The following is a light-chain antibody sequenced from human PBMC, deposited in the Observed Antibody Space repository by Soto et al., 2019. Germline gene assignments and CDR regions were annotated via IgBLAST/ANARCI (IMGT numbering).Light chain of an antibody. CDR1: QGISSW. V-gene: IGKV1-5*01. J-gene: IGKJ1*01. Sequence: DIQMTQSPSSVSASVGDRVTITCRASQGISSWLAWYQQKPGKAPKLLISDDSSLETGVPSRFSGSGSGTEFTLTINSLQPDDFATYYCQQYKSYWTFGQGTKVDIK. CDR2: DDS. CDR3: QQYKSYWT.